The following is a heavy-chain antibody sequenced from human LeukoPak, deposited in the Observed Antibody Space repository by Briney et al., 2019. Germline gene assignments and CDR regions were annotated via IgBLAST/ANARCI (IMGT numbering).Heavy chain of an antibody. CDR2: ISGSGGST. CDR1: GLTFSSYA. Sequence: PGGSLRLPCAASGLTFSSYAMSWVRRAPGKGLEWVSVISGSGGSTYYADSVKGRFTIFRDNSKNTLFLQMNSLRAEDTAVYYCAKDGHSSGWWDWGQGTLVTVSS. V-gene: IGHV3-23*01. J-gene: IGHJ4*02. CDR3: AKDGHSSGWWD. D-gene: IGHD6-19*01.